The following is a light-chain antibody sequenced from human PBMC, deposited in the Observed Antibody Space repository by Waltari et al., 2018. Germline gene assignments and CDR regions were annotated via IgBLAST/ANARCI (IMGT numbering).Light chain of an antibody. CDR1: QSVLYSSNNKNY. CDR3: QQYYSTPLT. J-gene: IGKJ4*01. V-gene: IGKV4-1*01. CDR2: WAY. Sequence: DIVMTQSPDSLAVSLGERATINCKSSQSVLYSSNNKNYLAWYQQKPGQPPKLRIYWAYTRESGVPDRFSGSGSGTDFTLTISSLQAADVAVYYCQQYYSTPLTFGGGTKVEIK.